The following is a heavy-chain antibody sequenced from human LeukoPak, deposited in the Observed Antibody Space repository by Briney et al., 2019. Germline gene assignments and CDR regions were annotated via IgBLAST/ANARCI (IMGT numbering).Heavy chain of an antibody. CDR3: AKDPDRWLQLAHLDY. D-gene: IGHD5-24*01. J-gene: IGHJ4*02. Sequence: GGSLRLSCAASGFTFSSYAMSWVRQAPGKGLEWVSAISGSGGSTYYADSVKGRFTISRDNSKNMLYLQMNSLRAEDTAVYYCAKDPDRWLQLAHLDYWGQGTLVTVSS. CDR2: ISGSGGST. CDR1: GFTFSSYA. V-gene: IGHV3-23*01.